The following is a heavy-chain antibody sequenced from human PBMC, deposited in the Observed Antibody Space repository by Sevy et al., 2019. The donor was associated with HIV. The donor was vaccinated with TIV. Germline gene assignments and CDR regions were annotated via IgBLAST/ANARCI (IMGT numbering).Heavy chain of an antibody. D-gene: IGHD3-10*01. Sequence: GGSLRLSCAASGFTFSSYAMSWVRQAPGKGLEWVSAISGSGGSTYYADSVKGRFTISRDNSKNTLYLEMNSRGAEVTAVYYCAKGVPRRRRPDYYGSGSYYGDYYYGMDVWGQGTTVTVSS. CDR2: ISGSGGST. CDR1: GFTFSSYA. J-gene: IGHJ6*02. V-gene: IGHV3-23*01. CDR3: AKGVPRRRRPDYYGSGSYYGDYYYGMDV.